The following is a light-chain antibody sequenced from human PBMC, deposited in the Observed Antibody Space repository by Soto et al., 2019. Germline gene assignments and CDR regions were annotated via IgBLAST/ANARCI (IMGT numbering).Light chain of an antibody. CDR2: KAS. J-gene: IGKJ2*01. V-gene: IGKV1-5*03. Sequence: DVQMTQSPSTLSASVGDRVTITCRASQSIDYYLAWYQQKPGKAPKLLIYKASSLETGVPPRFSGSGSGTDFTLTISSLQPDDSATYFCQHHNTYSYTFGQGTKLEIK. CDR3: QHHNTYSYT. CDR1: QSIDYY.